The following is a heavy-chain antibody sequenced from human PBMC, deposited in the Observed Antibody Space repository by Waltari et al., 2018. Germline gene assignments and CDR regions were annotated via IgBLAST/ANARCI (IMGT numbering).Heavy chain of an antibody. D-gene: IGHD1-1*01. V-gene: IGHV1-2*02. CDR1: GYSFIDFY. Sequence: QVQLVQSGAEVKKPGASVKVSCKASGYSFIDFYRHWLRQTPGQGLEWMGWNNPNSGVTKDAQECQGKVSMALDTSISAAYMELSRLTSDDAAVYYCARDVYGTEADLDDWAQGTLVTVSS. J-gene: IGHJ4*02. CDR2: NNPNSGVT. CDR3: ARDVYGTEADLDD.